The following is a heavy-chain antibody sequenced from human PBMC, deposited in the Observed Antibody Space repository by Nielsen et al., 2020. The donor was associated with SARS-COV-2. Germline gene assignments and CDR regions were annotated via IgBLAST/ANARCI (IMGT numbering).Heavy chain of an antibody. V-gene: IGHV3-53*04. Sequence: WIRQPPGKGLEWVSVIYSGGSTYYADSVKGRFTISRHNSKNTLYLQMHSLRAEDTAVFYCARYSSSSFWYFDLWGRGTLVTVSS. CDR2: IYSGGST. CDR3: ARYSSSSFWYFDL. J-gene: IGHJ2*01. D-gene: IGHD6-6*01.